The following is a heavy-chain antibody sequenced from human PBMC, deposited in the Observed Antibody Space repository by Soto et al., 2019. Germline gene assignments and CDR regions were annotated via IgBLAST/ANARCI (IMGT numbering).Heavy chain of an antibody. Sequence: QVQLVQSGAEVKKPGSSVKVSCKASGGTFSSYTISWVRQAPGQGLEWMGRIIPILGIANYAQKFQGRVTIIADKSTSTAYMELSSLRSEDTAVYYCASVNCSGGSCDLGWFDPWGQGTLVTVSS. V-gene: IGHV1-69*02. D-gene: IGHD2-15*01. CDR1: GGTFSSYT. J-gene: IGHJ5*02. CDR3: ASVNCSGGSCDLGWFDP. CDR2: IIPILGIA.